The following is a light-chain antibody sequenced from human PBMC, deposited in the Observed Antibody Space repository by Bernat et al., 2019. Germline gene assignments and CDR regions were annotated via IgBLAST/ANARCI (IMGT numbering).Light chain of an antibody. CDR3: KKYDYSPRRYT. V-gene: IGKV3-20*01. CDR1: QSVSSNF. Sequence: EIVLTQSPGTLSLSPGERATLSCRASQSVSSNFLAWYQQKPGQAPRLLIFGASARATGIPDRFSGSGSGTDFTLTITRLEPEDFAVYYCKKYDYSPRRYTFGQGTKLEIK. J-gene: IGKJ2*01. CDR2: GAS.